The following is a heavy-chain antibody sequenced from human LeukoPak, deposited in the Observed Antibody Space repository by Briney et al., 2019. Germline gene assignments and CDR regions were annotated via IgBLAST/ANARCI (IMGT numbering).Heavy chain of an antibody. CDR1: GGTFSSYA. CDR3: ASRTFYCSSTSCYDAFDI. J-gene: IGHJ3*02. V-gene: IGHV1-69*05. Sequence: ASVKVSCEASGGTFSSYAISWVRQAPGQGLEWMGGIIPIFGTANYAQKFQGRVTITTDESTSTAYMELRSLRSDDTAVYYCASRTFYCSSTSCYDAFDIWGQGTMVTVSS. D-gene: IGHD2-2*01. CDR2: IIPIFGTA.